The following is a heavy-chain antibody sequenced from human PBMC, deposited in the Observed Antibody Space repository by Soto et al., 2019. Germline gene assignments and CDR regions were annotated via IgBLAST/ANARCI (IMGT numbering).Heavy chain of an antibody. J-gene: IGHJ4*02. V-gene: IGHV3-23*01. Sequence: GSLSLSCEACGLNLARYSMNLVGQAPVKGMEWVSSLSSSSEKTYYSDCVRGRFNIYRDNTKNTVYVQMNKLSDDDTVVYFCAKESLFRSIQGIITFWGQGVVVT. CDR2: LSSSSEKT. CDR3: AKESLFRSIQGIITF. CDR1: GLNLARYS. D-gene: IGHD3-10*01.